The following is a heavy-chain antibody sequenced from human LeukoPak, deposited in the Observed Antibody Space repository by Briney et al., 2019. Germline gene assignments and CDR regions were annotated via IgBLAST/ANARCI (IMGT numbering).Heavy chain of an antibody. J-gene: IGHJ4*02. CDR2: ISSGVTTI. D-gene: IGHD3-10*01. CDR1: GFTFSDYY. CDR3: ARAGLYGSGSYYYLDY. V-gene: IGHV3-11*01. Sequence: PGGSLRLSCAASGFTFSDYYMSWIRQAPGKGLEWVSYISSGVTTIYYADSVKGRFTISRDNAKNTLYLQMNSLRAEDTAVYYFARAGLYGSGSYYYLDYWGQGTLVTVSS.